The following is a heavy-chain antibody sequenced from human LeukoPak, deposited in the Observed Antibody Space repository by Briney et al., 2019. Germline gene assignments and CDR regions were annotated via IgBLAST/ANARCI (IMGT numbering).Heavy chain of an antibody. CDR3: ARSRPDSSGWYSYYGMDV. Sequence: GGSLRLSCAASGFTFSSYGMYWVRQAPGKGLEWVAVIWYDGSNKYYAESVKGRFTISRDNSKNTLYLQMNSLRAEDTAVYYCARSRPDSSGWYSYYGMDVWGQGTTVTVSS. D-gene: IGHD6-19*01. CDR1: GFTFSSYG. J-gene: IGHJ6*02. V-gene: IGHV3-33*01. CDR2: IWYDGSNK.